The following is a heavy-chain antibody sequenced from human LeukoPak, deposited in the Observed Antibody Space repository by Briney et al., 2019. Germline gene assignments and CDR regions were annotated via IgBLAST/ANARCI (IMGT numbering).Heavy chain of an antibody. CDR1: GFTFSSYS. CDR3: AKPLYDFWSGPRGWDAFDI. CDR2: ISGSGGST. Sequence: GGSLRLSCAASGFTFSSYSMNWVRQAPGKGLEWVSAISGSGGSTYYADSVKGRFTISRDNSKNTLYLQMNSLRAEDTAVYYCAKPLYDFWSGPRGWDAFDIWGQGTMVTVSS. J-gene: IGHJ3*02. V-gene: IGHV3-23*01. D-gene: IGHD3-3*01.